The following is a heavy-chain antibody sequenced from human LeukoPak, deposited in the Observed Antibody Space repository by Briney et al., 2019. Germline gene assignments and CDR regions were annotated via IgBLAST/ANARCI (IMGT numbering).Heavy chain of an antibody. CDR2: IYTSGST. J-gene: IGHJ3*02. D-gene: IGHD1-26*01. V-gene: IGHV4-4*07. Sequence: SETLSLTCTVSGGSISSYSWSWIRQPAGKGMEWVGRIYTSGSTNYNPSLKSRVTISIDTSKNQFSLELSSVTATDTAVYFCATNRAGTYDRPFDIWGQGTMVTVSS. CDR3: ATNRAGTYDRPFDI. CDR1: GGSISSYS.